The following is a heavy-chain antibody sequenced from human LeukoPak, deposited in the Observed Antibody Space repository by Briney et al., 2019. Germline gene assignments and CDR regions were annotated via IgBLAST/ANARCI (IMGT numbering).Heavy chain of an antibody. J-gene: IGHJ4*02. CDR1: GASMIRSDYW. D-gene: IGHD4-23*01. CDR3: ASQMGTGRWSFDS. Sequence: SETLSLTCTVYGASMIRSDYWWGCIRQPPGKGLEWIGSVYYSGDTHYNPSLKSRVSISADTSRNQFSLKLSSVGAADTALYYCASQMGTGRWSFDSWGQGILVTVST. CDR2: VYYSGDT. V-gene: IGHV4-39*01.